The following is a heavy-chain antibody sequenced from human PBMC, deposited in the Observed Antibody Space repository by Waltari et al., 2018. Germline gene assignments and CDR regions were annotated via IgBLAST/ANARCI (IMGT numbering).Heavy chain of an antibody. CDR1: GGSISSSSYY. CDR2: IYYSGST. Sequence: QLQLQESGPGLVQPSETLSLTCTVSGGSISSSSYYWGWIRQPPGKGLEWIGSIYYSGSTDNNPSPESGVTRSVDTCKNQLALKCSSVTAADTAVYYCARVSRPEYCSSTSCPTDYWGQGTLVTVSS. D-gene: IGHD2-2*01. CDR3: ARVSRPEYCSSTSCPTDY. J-gene: IGHJ4*02. V-gene: IGHV4-39*07.